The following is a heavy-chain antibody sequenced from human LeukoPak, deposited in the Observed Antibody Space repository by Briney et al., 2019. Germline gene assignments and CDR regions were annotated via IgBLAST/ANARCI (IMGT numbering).Heavy chain of an antibody. D-gene: IGHD3-22*01. CDR1: GGSISSYY. V-gene: IGHV4-4*07. CDR3: ARAVNYDTSDYRDY. Sequence: SETLSLTCTVSGGSISSYYWSWIRQPAGKGLEWIGCIYISGTTNYNPSLKSRLTMSVDTSKNQFSLKLTSVTAADTAVYYCARAVNYDTSDYRDYWGQGTLVTVSS. J-gene: IGHJ4*02. CDR2: IYISGTT.